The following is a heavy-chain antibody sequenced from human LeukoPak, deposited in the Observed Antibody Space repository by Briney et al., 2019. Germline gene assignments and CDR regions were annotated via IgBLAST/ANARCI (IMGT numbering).Heavy chain of an antibody. D-gene: IGHD1-26*01. CDR3: AKDRSTYSGSAPDY. Sequence: GGSLRLSCAASGFTFSSYAMHWVRQAPGKGLEWVAFIQKDGRNGHYADSVKGRFTISRDNSKNTLYLQMNALKPEDTALYSCAKDRSTYSGSAPDYWGQGTLVTVSS. J-gene: IGHJ4*02. CDR2: IQKDGRNG. V-gene: IGHV3-30*02. CDR1: GFTFSSYA.